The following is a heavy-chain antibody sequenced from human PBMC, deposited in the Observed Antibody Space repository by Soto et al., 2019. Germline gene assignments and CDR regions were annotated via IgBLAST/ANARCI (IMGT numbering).Heavy chain of an antibody. V-gene: IGHV3-30*18. CDR3: AKSGQLWLILDY. D-gene: IGHD5-18*01. J-gene: IGHJ4*02. Sequence: GGSLRLSCAASGFSFSSNGMHWVRQAPGKGLEWVAVISYDGSNKYYADSVKGRFTISRDNSKNTLYLEMNSLRAEDTAVFYCAKSGQLWLILDYWGQGTLVTVSS. CDR2: ISYDGSNK. CDR1: GFSFSSNG.